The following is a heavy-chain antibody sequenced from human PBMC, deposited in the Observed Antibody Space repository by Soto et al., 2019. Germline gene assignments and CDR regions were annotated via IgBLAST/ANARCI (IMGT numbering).Heavy chain of an antibody. D-gene: IGHD3-10*01. CDR2: VSGYTGNT. Sequence: QVQLVQSETEVKKPGASVKVSCKASGYIFTNYDITWVRQAPGQGLEWMGWVSGYTGNTKYAQKFQDRVTMTTDTSTRTVYMELRSLRSDDTAVYYCARFGSAPYYYYGVDVWGQGTTFFVSS. CDR1: GYIFTNYD. V-gene: IGHV1-18*01. CDR3: ARFGSAPYYYYGVDV. J-gene: IGHJ6*02.